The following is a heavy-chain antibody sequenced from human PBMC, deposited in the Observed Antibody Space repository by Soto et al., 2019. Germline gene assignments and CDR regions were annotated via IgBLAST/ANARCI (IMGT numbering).Heavy chain of an antibody. CDR1: GGSISSYY. Sequence: SETLSLTCTVSGGSISSYYWSWIRQPPGKGLEWIGYIYYSGSTNYNPSLKSRVTISVDTSKNQFSLKLSSVTAADTAVYYCARHTYYYGSGPAPASGVVIDPWGQGTLVTVSS. J-gene: IGHJ5*02. V-gene: IGHV4-59*08. CDR3: ARHTYYYGSGPAPASGVVIDP. CDR2: IYYSGST. D-gene: IGHD3-10*01.